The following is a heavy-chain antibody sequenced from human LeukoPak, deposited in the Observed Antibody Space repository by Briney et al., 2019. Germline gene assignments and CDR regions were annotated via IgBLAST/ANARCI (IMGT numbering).Heavy chain of an antibody. Sequence: GGSLRLSCGASGFVFGDYYMHWVGQAPGKGLEWVAFIRSDGYHTYYTDSVKGRFIITRDNFKNTLYLQMNSLRLEDMAVYYCAKPSGSGVDYWGRGTRVTVSS. CDR1: GFVFGDYY. D-gene: IGHD1-26*01. CDR3: AKPSGSGVDY. CDR2: IRSDGYHT. V-gene: IGHV3-30*02. J-gene: IGHJ4*02.